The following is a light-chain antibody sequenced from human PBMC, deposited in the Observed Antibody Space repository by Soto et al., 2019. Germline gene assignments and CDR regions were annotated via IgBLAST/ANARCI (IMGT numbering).Light chain of an antibody. CDR1: SSDVGSYNL. J-gene: IGLJ3*02. Sequence: QSVLTQPASVSGSPGQSITISCTGTSSDVGSYNLVSWYQQHPGKAPKLLIFEVSNRPSGVSHRFSGSKSGNTASLTISGLQAEDEADYYCSSYTSSTTRVFGGGTKLTVL. CDR3: SSYTSSTTRV. V-gene: IGLV2-14*02. CDR2: EVS.